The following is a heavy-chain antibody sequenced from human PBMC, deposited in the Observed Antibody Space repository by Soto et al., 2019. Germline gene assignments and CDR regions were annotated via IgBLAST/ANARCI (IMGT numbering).Heavy chain of an antibody. CDR1: GFTFDDYA. J-gene: IGHJ4*02. CDR3: AKDYSYGVWEPLGY. D-gene: IGHD5-18*01. V-gene: IGHV3-9*01. CDR2: ISWNSGII. Sequence: EVQLVESGGGLVQPGRSLRLSCAASGFTFDDYAMHWVRQAPGKGLEWVSGISWNSGIIDYADSVKGRFTISRDNAKNSLYPQRNNLRAEYTALDYCAKDYSYGVWEPLGYWGQGTLVTVSS.